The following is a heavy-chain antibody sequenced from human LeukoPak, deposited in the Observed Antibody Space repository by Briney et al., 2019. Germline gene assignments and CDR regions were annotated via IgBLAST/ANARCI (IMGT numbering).Heavy chain of an antibody. D-gene: IGHD3-10*01. CDR3: ARDRGFMVRGSRRGYDDYYYYMDV. CDR2: IYSSGST. Sequence: SETLSLTCTVSGDSISRYYWSWIRQPAGKGLEWIGRIYSSGSTNYNPSLKSRVTISVDTSKNQFSLKLSSVTAADTAVYYCARDRGFMVRGSRRGYDDYYYYMDVWGKGTTVTISS. CDR1: GDSISRYY. V-gene: IGHV4-4*07. J-gene: IGHJ6*03.